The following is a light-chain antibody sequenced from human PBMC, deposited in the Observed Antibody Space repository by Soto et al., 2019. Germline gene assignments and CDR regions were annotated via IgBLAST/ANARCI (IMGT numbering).Light chain of an antibody. Sequence: DIQMTQSPSTLSASVGDRVTITCRASQSINSWVAWYQQKPGKAPKVLISDASTLESGVPSRFSGSGSGTEFTLTIGGLQPDEFATYYCQRYNAFSQTFGQGTKVEI. CDR3: QRYNAFSQT. J-gene: IGKJ1*01. V-gene: IGKV1-5*01. CDR2: DAS. CDR1: QSINSW.